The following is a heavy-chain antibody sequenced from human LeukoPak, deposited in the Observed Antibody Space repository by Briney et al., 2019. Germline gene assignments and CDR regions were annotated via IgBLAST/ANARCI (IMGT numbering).Heavy chain of an antibody. CDR1: GYTFTGYY. D-gene: IGHD3-22*01. Sequence: GASVKVSCKASGYTFTGYYMHWVRQAPGQGLEWMGWINPNSGGTNYAQKFQGRVTMTRDTSISTAYMELSRPRSDDTAVYYCARDYYDSRGYYGYDYWGQGTLVTVSS. CDR2: INPNSGGT. V-gene: IGHV1-2*02. CDR3: ARDYYDSRGYYGYDY. J-gene: IGHJ4*02.